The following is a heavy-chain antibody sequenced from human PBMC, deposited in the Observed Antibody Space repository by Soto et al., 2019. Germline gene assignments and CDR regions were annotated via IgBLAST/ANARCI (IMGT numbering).Heavy chain of an antibody. J-gene: IGHJ6*02. Sequence: PSETLSLTCTVSGGSISSSSYYWGWIRQPPGKGLEWIGSIYYSGSTYYNPSLKSRVTISVDTSKNQFSLKLSSVTAADTAVYYCASHPPGGVGWFQAAYYYSGMDVWRQGTTVTV. CDR2: IYYSGST. CDR1: GGSISSSSYY. CDR3: ASHPPGGVGWFQAAYYYSGMDV. D-gene: IGHD6-19*01. V-gene: IGHV4-39*01.